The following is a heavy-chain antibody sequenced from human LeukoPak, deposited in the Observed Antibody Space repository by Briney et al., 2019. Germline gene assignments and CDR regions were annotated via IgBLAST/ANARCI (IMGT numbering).Heavy chain of an antibody. CDR1: GGSINSHY. Sequence: SETLSLTRSVSGGSINSHYWSWIRQPPGKRLEWIGYIFNSGSTNYNPSLRSRVTMSVDTSRDQFFLRLSSVTAADTAIYYCASRPAGTTWYGVFDYWSQGTLVTVSS. CDR2: IFNSGST. V-gene: IGHV4-59*11. D-gene: IGHD6-13*01. CDR3: ASRPAGTTWYGVFDY. J-gene: IGHJ4*02.